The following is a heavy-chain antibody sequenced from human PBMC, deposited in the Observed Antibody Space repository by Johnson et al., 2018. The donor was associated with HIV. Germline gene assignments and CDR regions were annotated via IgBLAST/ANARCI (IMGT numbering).Heavy chain of an antibody. J-gene: IGHJ3*02. CDR2: ISYDGSNK. CDR1: GFTFSRYA. Sequence: QVQLVESGGGLVRPGESLRLSCAASGFTFSRYAMHWLRQAPGKGLEWVAVISYDGSNKYYADSVKGRFTISRDNSKNTLYLQMNSLRAEDTAVYYCASGCYGEWAAFDIWGQGTMVTVSS. V-gene: IGHV3-30-3*01. D-gene: IGHD3-10*01. CDR3: ASGCYGEWAAFDI.